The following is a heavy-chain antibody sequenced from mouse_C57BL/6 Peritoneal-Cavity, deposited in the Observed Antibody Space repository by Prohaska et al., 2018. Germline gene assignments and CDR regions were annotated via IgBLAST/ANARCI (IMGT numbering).Heavy chain of an antibody. Sequence: EVQLVESGGGLVKPGGSLKLSCAASGFTFSSYAMSWVRQTPEKRLEWVATISDGGSYTYYPDNVKGRFTISRDNDKNNLCLQMSHLKSEDTAMYYCARDRIDYWGQGTTLTVSS. V-gene: IGHV5-4*01. J-gene: IGHJ2*01. CDR1: GFTFSSYA. CDR2: ISDGGSYT. CDR3: ARDRIDY.